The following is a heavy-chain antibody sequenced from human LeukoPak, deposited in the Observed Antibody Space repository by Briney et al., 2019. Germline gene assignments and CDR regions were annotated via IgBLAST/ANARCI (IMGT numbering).Heavy chain of an antibody. CDR2: ISGSGGST. V-gene: IGHV3-23*01. CDR1: GGSISSSSYY. J-gene: IGHJ4*02. CDR3: AKDLIAAAGTIFDY. Sequence: PSETLSLTCTVSGGSISSSSYYWGWVRQAPGKGLEWVSIISGSGGSTYYADSVKGRFTISRDNSKNTLYLQMNSLRAEDTAVYYCAKDLIAAAGTIFDYWGQGTLVTVSS. D-gene: IGHD6-13*01.